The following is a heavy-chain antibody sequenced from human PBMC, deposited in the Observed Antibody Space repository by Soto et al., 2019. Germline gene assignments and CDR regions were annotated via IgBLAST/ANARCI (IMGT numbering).Heavy chain of an antibody. V-gene: IGHV4-39*01. D-gene: IGHD1-26*01. CDR3: ATVGGSYLAIPSGY. CDR2: ISYIGDT. Sequence: QLQLQESGPGLVKPSETLSLTCTVSGYSISTNNYYWGWIRQPPGKGLEWIGSISYIGDTYYNPSLRGRVTISVDTSKNQFSLRLISVTAADTAVYYCATVGGSYLAIPSGYWGQGTLVTVSS. J-gene: IGHJ4*02. CDR1: GYSISTNNYY.